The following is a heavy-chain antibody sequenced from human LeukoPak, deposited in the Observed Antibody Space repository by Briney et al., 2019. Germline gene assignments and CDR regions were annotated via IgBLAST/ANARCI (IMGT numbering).Heavy chain of an antibody. CDR2: INPNSGGT. V-gene: IGHV1-2*02. D-gene: IGHD1-26*01. Sequence: ASVKVYCKASGYTFTGYYMHWVRQAPGQGLEWMGWINPNSGGTNYAQKFQGRVTMTRDTSISTAYMELSRLRSDDTAVYYCARGGRVAGATPRAFDIWGQGTMVTVSS. CDR1: GYTFTGYY. J-gene: IGHJ3*02. CDR3: ARGGRVAGATPRAFDI.